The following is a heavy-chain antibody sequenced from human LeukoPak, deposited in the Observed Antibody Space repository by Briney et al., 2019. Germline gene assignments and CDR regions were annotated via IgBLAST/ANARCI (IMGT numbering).Heavy chain of an antibody. CDR2: INGGGNTT. D-gene: IGHD6-19*01. J-gene: IGHJ6*03. CDR1: GFAFSSFA. Sequence: GGSLRLSCAASGFAFSSFAMGWVRQSPGKGLEWLSTINGGGNTTFYADSVKGRFTISGDNSKNTLYLHMDSLRPDDTAIYYCTKELHVAVAVADYYYFYMDVWGRGTAVTVSS. CDR3: TKELHVAVAVADYYYFYMDV. V-gene: IGHV3-23*01.